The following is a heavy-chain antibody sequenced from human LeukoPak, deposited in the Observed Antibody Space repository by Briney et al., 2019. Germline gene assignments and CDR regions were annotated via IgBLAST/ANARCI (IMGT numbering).Heavy chain of an antibody. Sequence: NPGGSLRLSCAASGFTFSTFAMHWVRLSPGKGLEWVSSITGSGPYMLYADSVKHRFTIPRDNTKNLLYLEMNSLRAEDTAMYFCVRDVGAVRGEVYFDYWGQGTLVTVSS. CDR2: ITGSGPYM. J-gene: IGHJ4*02. V-gene: IGHV3-21*06. CDR1: GFTFSTFA. D-gene: IGHD3-10*01. CDR3: VRDVGAVRGEVYFDY.